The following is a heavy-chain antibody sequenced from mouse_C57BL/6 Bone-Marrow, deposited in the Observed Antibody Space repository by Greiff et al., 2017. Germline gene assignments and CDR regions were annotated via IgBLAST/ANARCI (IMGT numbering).Heavy chain of an antibody. D-gene: IGHD4-1*01. Sequence: EVQVVESGGDLVKPGGSLKLSCAASGFTFSSYGMSWVRQTPDKRLEWVATISSGGSYTYYPDSVKGRFTISRDNAKNTLYLQMSSLKSEDTAMYYCARAGNWGYFDYWGQGTTLTVSS. CDR2: ISSGGSYT. CDR3: ARAGNWGYFDY. CDR1: GFTFSSYG. V-gene: IGHV5-6*01. J-gene: IGHJ2*01.